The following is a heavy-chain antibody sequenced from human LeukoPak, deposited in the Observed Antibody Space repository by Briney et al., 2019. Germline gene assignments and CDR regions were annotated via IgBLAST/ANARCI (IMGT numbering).Heavy chain of an antibody. D-gene: IGHD5-12*01. V-gene: IGHV3-30*18. CDR2: ISYDGSDK. CDR1: GFTFSSYG. J-gene: IGHJ4*02. Sequence: GGSLRLSCAASGFTFSSYGMHWVRQAPGKGLEWVAVISYDGSDKYYADSVRGRFTISRDSSKNTLYLQMNSLRAEDTAVYYCAKDLRRGYSGCDLDYWGQGTLVTVSS. CDR3: AKDLRRGYSGCDLDY.